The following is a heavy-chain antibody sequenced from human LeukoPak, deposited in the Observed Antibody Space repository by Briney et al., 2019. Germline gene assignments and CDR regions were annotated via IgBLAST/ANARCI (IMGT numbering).Heavy chain of an antibody. CDR1: GFTVSSNY. V-gene: IGHV3-30*03. D-gene: IGHD2-15*01. J-gene: IGHJ4*02. CDR3: ATDASYGSGGTCYPHY. Sequence: GGSLRLSCAASGFTVSSNYMSWVRQAPGKGLEWVALISYDGSNKYYADSVKGRFTLSRDNFKNTLYLQMNSLRAEDTAVYYCATDASYGSGGTCYPHYWGQGTLVTVSS. CDR2: ISYDGSNK.